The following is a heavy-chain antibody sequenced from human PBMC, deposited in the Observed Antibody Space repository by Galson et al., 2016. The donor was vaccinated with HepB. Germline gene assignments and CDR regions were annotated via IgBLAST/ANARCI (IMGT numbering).Heavy chain of an antibody. D-gene: IGHD3-3*01. CDR2: IRSSSSTI. CDR1: GFTFSSYS. CDR3: ARDRVSGDFWSGYYTGIGMGV. V-gene: IGHV3-48*02. J-gene: IGHJ6*02. Sequence: SLRLSCAASGFTFSSYSMNWVRQAPRKGLEWVSYIRSSSSTIYYADSVKGRFTISRDNAKNSLYLQMNSLRDEDTAVYYCARDRVSGDFWSGYYTGIGMGVWGQWTSVTVS.